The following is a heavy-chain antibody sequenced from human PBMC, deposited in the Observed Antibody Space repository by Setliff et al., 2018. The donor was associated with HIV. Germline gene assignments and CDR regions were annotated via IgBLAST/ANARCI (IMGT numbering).Heavy chain of an antibody. V-gene: IGHV4-59*01. D-gene: IGHD3-22*01. CDR1: GGSISGYY. Sequence: PSETVSLTCTVSGGSISGYYWSWIRQPPGKGLEWIGYIYYIGNTNYNPSLKGRVTLSVDTSKNQLSLKLSSVTAADTAVYYCARGRSRYYYDGSGYYVDYWGQGTLVTVSS. J-gene: IGHJ4*02. CDR2: IYYIGNT. CDR3: ARGRSRYYYDGSGYYVDY.